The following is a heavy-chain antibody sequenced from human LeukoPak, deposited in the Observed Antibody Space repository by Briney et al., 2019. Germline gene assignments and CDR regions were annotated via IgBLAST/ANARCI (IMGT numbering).Heavy chain of an antibody. J-gene: IGHJ2*01. CDR3: ARGWTAVGSGSRQIGWYFDL. CDR1: GFTLSSYA. Sequence: PGGSLRLSCAASGFTLSSYAMHWVRQAPGKGLEWVAVISYDGSNKYYADSVKGRFTISRDNSKNTLYLQMNSLRAEDTAVYYCARGWTAVGSGSRQIGWYFDLWGRGTLVTVSS. V-gene: IGHV3-30*04. D-gene: IGHD3-10*01. CDR2: ISYDGSNK.